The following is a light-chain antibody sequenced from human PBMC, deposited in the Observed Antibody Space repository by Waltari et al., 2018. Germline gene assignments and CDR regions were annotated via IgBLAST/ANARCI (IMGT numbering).Light chain of an antibody. CDR1: QRFFWDSNKKDY. CDR2: WAT. V-gene: IGKV4-1*01. J-gene: IGKJ1*01. CDR3: QQYYSTPVT. Sequence: VMTQSPDSLAVSLGERATINSKSSQRFFWDSNKKDYFAWYQQKPGQPPKLLISWATTRESGVPDRFSGSGSGTDFTLTISSLQAEDVAVYYCQQYYSTPVTFGQGTKVEIK.